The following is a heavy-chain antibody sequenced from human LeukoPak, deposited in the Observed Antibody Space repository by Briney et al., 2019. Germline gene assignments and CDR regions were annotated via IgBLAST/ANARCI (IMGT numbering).Heavy chain of an antibody. D-gene: IGHD6-19*01. CDR1: GYTFTSYD. J-gene: IGHJ6*02. V-gene: IGHV1-8*01. CDR2: MNPNSGNT. CDR3: ARARYSSGWYTRYYYYGMDV. Sequence: ASVKVSCKASGYTFTSYDINWVRQATGQGLEWMGWMNPNSGNTGYAQKFQGRVTMTRNTSISTAYMELSSLRSEDTAVYYCARARYSSGWYTRYYYYGMDVWGQGTTVTVSS.